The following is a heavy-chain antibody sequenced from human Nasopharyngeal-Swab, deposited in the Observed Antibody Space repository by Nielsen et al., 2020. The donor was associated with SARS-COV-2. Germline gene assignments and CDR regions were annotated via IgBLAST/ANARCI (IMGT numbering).Heavy chain of an antibody. Sequence: GESLKISCSASGFTFSTYAMSWVRQAPGKGLEWVSSVSGTGHTTKYTDSVKGLFTISRDNSEKNVYLEMHSLRAEDTAVYYCAKDRYCSGGACYFNGFDSWGQGTLVTVSS. CDR2: VSGTGHTT. V-gene: IGHV3-23*01. J-gene: IGHJ4*02. CDR3: AKDRYCSGGACYFNGFDS. CDR1: GFTFSTYA. D-gene: IGHD2-15*01.